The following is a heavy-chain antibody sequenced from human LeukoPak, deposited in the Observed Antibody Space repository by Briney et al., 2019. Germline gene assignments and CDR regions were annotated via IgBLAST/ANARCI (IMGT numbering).Heavy chain of an antibody. CDR1: GFTFSSYS. CDR2: ISSSSSYI. CDR3: ARDLLENWNYDDAFDI. D-gene: IGHD1-7*01. J-gene: IGHJ3*02. V-gene: IGHV3-21*01. Sequence: PGGSLRLSCAASGFTFSSYSMNWVRQAPGKGLEWVSSISSSSSYIYYADSVKGRFTISRDNAKNSLYLQMNSLRAEDTAVYYCARDLLENWNYDDAFDIWGQGTMVTVSS.